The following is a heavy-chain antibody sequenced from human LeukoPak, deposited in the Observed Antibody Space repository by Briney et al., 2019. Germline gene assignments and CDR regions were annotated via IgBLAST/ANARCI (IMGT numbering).Heavy chain of an antibody. CDR2: IYYSGST. CDR1: GGSISSYY. Sequence: SETLSLTCSVSGGSISSYYWSWIRQPPGKGLEWIGYIYYSGSTNYNPSLRSRVTISVDTSKNQFSLKLSSVTAADTAVYYCARVGGYCSSTSCWQIGYYYYMDVWGKGTTVTVSS. D-gene: IGHD2-2*01. CDR3: ARVGGYCSSTSCWQIGYYYYMDV. V-gene: IGHV4-59*01. J-gene: IGHJ6*03.